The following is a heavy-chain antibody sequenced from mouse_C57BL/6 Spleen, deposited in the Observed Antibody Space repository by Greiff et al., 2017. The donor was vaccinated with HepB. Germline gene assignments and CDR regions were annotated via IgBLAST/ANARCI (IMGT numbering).Heavy chain of an antibody. Sequence: DVQLQESGPGLVKPSQSLSLTCSVTGYSITSGYYWNWIRQFPGNKLEWMGYISYDGSNNYNPSLKNRISITRDTSKNQFFLKLNSVTTEDTATYYCARVYDGYYVDWYFDVWGTGTTVTVSS. CDR1: GYSITSGYY. CDR3: ARVYDGYYVDWYFDV. J-gene: IGHJ1*03. CDR2: ISYDGSN. D-gene: IGHD2-3*01. V-gene: IGHV3-6*01.